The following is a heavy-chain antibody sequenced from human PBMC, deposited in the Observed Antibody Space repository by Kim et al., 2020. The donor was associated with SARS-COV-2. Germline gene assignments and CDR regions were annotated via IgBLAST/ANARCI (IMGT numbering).Heavy chain of an antibody. CDR2: IKQDGSEK. Sequence: GGSLRLSCAASGFTFSSYWMSWVRQAPGKGLEWVANIKQDGSEKYYVDSVKGRFTISRDNAKNSLYLQMNSLRAEDTAVYYCARVGGPTYYDFWSGYFASPFDPWGQGTLVTVSS. V-gene: IGHV3-7*01. J-gene: IGHJ5*02. D-gene: IGHD3-3*01. CDR1: GFTFSSYW. CDR3: ARVGGPTYYDFWSGYFASPFDP.